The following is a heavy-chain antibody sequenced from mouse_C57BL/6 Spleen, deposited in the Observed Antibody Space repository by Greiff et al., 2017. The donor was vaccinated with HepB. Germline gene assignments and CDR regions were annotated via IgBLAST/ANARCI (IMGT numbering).Heavy chain of an antibody. D-gene: IGHD1-1*01. Sequence: EVKVVDSGGGLVQPGGSLSLSCAASGFTFTDYYMSWVRQPPGKALEWLGFIRNKANGYTTEYSASVKGRFTISRDNSQSILYLQMNALRAEDSATYYCARYSYGDVWGTGTTVTVSS. CDR3: ARYSYGDV. CDR2: IRNKANGYTT. CDR1: GFTFTDYY. J-gene: IGHJ1*03. V-gene: IGHV7-3*01.